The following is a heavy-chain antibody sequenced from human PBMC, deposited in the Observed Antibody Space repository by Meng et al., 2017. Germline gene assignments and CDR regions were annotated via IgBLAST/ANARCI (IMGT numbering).Heavy chain of an antibody. J-gene: IGHJ4*02. D-gene: IGHD3-10*01. CDR3: ARSYFYGSGSYYNVRNFDY. Sequence: ASVKVSCKASGYTFTSYDINWVRQATGQGLEWMGWMNPNSGNTGYAQKFQGRVTITRNTSISTAYMELSSLRSEDTAVCYCARSYFYGSGSYYNVRNFDYWGQGTLVTVSS. V-gene: IGHV1-8*03. CDR2: MNPNSGNT. CDR1: GYTFTSYD.